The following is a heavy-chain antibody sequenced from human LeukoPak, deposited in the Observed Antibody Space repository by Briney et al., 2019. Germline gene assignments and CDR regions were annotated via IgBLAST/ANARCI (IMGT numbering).Heavy chain of an antibody. Sequence: SETLSLTCTVSCGSVSSGSYYWSWIRQLPGKGLEWIGYIYYSGSTNYNPSLKSRVTISVDTSKNQFSLKLSSVTAADAAVYYCARDWSGWGQGTLVTVSS. V-gene: IGHV4-61*01. CDR2: IYYSGST. CDR1: CGSVSSGSYY. CDR3: ARDWSG. J-gene: IGHJ4*02.